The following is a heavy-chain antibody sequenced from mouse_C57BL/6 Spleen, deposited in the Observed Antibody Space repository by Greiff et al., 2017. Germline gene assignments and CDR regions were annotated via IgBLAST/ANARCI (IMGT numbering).Heavy chain of an antibody. CDR3: ARGGYDGYYFDY. V-gene: IGHV1-54*01. Sequence: VQLQQSGAELVRPGTSVKVSCKASGYAFTNYLIEWVKQRPGQGLEWIGVINPGSGGTNYNEKFKGKATLTADKSSSTAYMQLSSLTSEDSAVYFCARGGYDGYYFDYWGQGTTLTVSS. CDR2: INPGSGGT. J-gene: IGHJ2*01. CDR1: GYAFTNYL. D-gene: IGHD2-3*01.